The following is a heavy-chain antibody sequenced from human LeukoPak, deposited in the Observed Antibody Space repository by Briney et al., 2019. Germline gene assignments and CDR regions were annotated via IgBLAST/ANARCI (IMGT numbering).Heavy chain of an antibody. D-gene: IGHD2-2*01. Sequence: GVSLRLSCAASGFTFSSYSMNCVRQAPGKGLECVSSISSSSSYIYYADSVKGRFTISRDNAENSLYLQMNSLRAEDTAVYYCARDPLPSCSSTSCYEEGFDYWGQGTLVTVSS. CDR1: GFTFSSYS. CDR2: ISSSSSYI. V-gene: IGHV3-21*01. J-gene: IGHJ4*02. CDR3: ARDPLPSCSSTSCYEEGFDY.